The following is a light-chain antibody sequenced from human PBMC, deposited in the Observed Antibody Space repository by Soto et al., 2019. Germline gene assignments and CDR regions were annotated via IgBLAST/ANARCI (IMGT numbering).Light chain of an antibody. CDR1: SSDVGGYNS. J-gene: IGLJ2*01. CDR3: SSYTGTISVI. V-gene: IGLV2-14*01. Sequence: SALTQPASVSGSPGQSITISCTGTSSDVGGYNSVSWYQQHPGKAPKVMIYEVSNRPSGVSNRFSGSKSGNTASLTISGLQAEDEADYYCSSYTGTISVIFGGGTKVTVL. CDR2: EVS.